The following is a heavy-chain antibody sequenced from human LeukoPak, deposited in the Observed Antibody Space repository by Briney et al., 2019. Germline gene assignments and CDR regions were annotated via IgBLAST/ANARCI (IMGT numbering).Heavy chain of an antibody. D-gene: IGHD6-13*01. CDR3: ANFDGSSQAFHL. CDR2: VLYDGSKK. Sequence: GGSLRLSCAASGFTFSNFGMHWVRQAPGKGLEWVAAVLYDGSKKFYSDSVKGRFSIYRDNSNYTLFVQMHSLRPDGTAVYYCANFDGSSQAFHLWGQGTMVTVSS. CDR1: GFTFSNFG. V-gene: IGHV3-30*18. J-gene: IGHJ3*01.